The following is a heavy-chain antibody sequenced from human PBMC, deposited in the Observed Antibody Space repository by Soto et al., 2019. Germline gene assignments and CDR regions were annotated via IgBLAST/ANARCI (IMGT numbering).Heavy chain of an antibody. CDR3: ARDGSGWSVY. D-gene: IGHD6-19*01. J-gene: IGHJ4*02. CDR2: ISWNSGRI. V-gene: IGHV3-9*01. CDR1: GFTFDDYA. Sequence: GGSLRLSCAASGFTFDDYAMYWVRQVPGKGLEWVSGISWNSGRIGYVDSVKGRFTISRDNAKNSLYLQMNSLRAEDTAVYYCARDGSGWSVYWGQGTLVTVSS.